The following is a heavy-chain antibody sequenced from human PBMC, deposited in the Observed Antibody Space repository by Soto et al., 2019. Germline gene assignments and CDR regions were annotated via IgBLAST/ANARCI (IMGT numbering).Heavy chain of an antibody. CDR1: GFTFSTYA. Sequence: GGSLRLSCAASGFTFSTYAMSWVRQAPGKGLEWVSAISRDGYDIYYAESVKGRFTISRDNSKHMLFLQMNSLRTEDTAVYYCSHPRGYGVFDAYDIWGQGAMVTVSS. D-gene: IGHD4-17*01. CDR2: ISRDGYDI. J-gene: IGHJ3*02. V-gene: IGHV3-23*01. CDR3: SHPRGYGVFDAYDI.